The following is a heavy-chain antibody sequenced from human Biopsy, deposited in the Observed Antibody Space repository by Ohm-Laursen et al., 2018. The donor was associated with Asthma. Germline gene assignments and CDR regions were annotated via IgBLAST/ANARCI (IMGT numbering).Heavy chain of an antibody. CDR2: IMTVFGTT. V-gene: IGHV1-69*13. J-gene: IGHJ6*02. Sequence: SVTVSCKAPGGTFSNFAISWVRQAPGQGLEWLGGIMTVFGTTNYAQKFQGRVTITADESTSTAYMEATSLRSEDTAIYYCARCQVGYSSGWSLLLKKIYYSGMDVWGQGTAVTVSS. CDR1: GGTFSNFA. D-gene: IGHD6-19*01. CDR3: ARCQVGYSSGWSLLLKKIYYSGMDV.